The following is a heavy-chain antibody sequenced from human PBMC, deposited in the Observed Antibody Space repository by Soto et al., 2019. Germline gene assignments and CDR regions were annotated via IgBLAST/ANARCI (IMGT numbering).Heavy chain of an antibody. CDR1: GFTFSSYA. J-gene: IGHJ4*02. CDR2: ISGSGGST. Sequence: EVQLVESGGGVVQPGRSLRLSCAASGFTFSSYAMSWVRQAPGKGLEWVSAISGSGGSTYYADSVKGRFTISRDNSKNTLYLQMNSLRAEDTAVYYCAKVAIVVVPAAIPVFDYWGQGTLVTVSS. CDR3: AKVAIVVVPAAIPVFDY. D-gene: IGHD2-2*01. V-gene: IGHV3-23*04.